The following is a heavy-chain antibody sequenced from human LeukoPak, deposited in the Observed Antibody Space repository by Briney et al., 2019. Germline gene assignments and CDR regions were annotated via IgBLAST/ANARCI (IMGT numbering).Heavy chain of an antibody. V-gene: IGHV1-2*02. D-gene: IGHD5-18*01. J-gene: IGHJ4*02. CDR1: GYTFTGYY. CDR2: INPNSGGT. CDR3: ARANQRGYSYGYVDY. Sequence: ASVKVSCKASGYTFTGYYMHWVRQAPGQGLEWMGWINPNSGGTNYAQKFQGRATMTRDTSISTAYMELSRLRSDDTAVYYCARANQRGYSYGYVDYWGQGTLVTVSS.